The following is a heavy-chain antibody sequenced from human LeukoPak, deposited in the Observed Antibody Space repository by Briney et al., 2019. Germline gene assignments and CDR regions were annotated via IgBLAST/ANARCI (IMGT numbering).Heavy chain of an antibody. D-gene: IGHD1-20*01. CDR1: GVPISSDY. J-gene: IGHJ2*01. Sequence: SETLSLTCTVSGVPISSDYWNWIRQPAGKGLEWIGRIYTSGSTNYNPSLKSRVTMSVDTSKNEISLKLTSMTAADTAVYYCARHSANWNNWYFYLWGRGTLVTVSS. CDR3: ARHSANWNNWYFYL. CDR2: IYTSGST. V-gene: IGHV4-4*07.